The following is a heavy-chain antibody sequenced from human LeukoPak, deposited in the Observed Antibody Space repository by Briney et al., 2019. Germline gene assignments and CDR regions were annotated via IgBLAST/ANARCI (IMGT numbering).Heavy chain of an antibody. Sequence: SETLSLTCTVSGGSISSYYWSWIRQPAGKGLEWIGRIYTSGTTHYNPSLKSRVTMSVDTSKNQFSLKLSSVTAADTAVYYCARLSTVTTSFDFWGQGTLVTVSS. CDR1: GGSISSYY. D-gene: IGHD4-17*01. CDR2: IYTSGTT. V-gene: IGHV4-4*07. J-gene: IGHJ4*02. CDR3: ARLSTVTTSFDF.